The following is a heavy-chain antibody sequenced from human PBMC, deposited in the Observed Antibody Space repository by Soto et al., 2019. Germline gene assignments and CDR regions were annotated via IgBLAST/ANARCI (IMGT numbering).Heavy chain of an antibody. Sequence: ASVKVSCKASGGTFSTYGMNWVRLAPGQGLEWMGGIIPKFGTTNYAQKFQGRVTITADESTRTAYMELSSLRSEDTAVYYCARAINVDTAFDYYGMDVWGQGTTVTVSS. D-gene: IGHD5-18*01. CDR3: ARAINVDTAFDYYGMDV. CDR1: GGTFSTYG. CDR2: IIPKFGTT. V-gene: IGHV1-69*13. J-gene: IGHJ6*02.